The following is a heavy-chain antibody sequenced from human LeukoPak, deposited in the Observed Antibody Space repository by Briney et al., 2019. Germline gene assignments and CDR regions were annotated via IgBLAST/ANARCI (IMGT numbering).Heavy chain of an antibody. Sequence: PSETLSLTCTVSGGSISSYYWSWIRQPPGKGLEWIGYIYYSGSTNYNPSLKSRVTISVDTSKNQFSLKLSSVTAADTAVYYCARAGSGGWDNWFDPWGQGTLVTVSS. CDR3: ARAGSGGWDNWFDP. D-gene: IGHD6-19*01. CDR2: IYYSGST. J-gene: IGHJ5*02. V-gene: IGHV4-59*01. CDR1: GGSISSYY.